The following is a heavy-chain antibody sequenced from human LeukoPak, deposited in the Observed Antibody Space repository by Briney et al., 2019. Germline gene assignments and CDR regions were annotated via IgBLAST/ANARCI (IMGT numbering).Heavy chain of an antibody. CDR3: ASFDKYYYDSSGYYRLDY. V-gene: IGHV4-59*01. J-gene: IGHJ4*02. CDR2: IYYSGST. CDR1: GGSISSYY. D-gene: IGHD3-22*01. Sequence: PSETLSLTCTVSGGSISSYYWSWIRQPPGKGREWIGYIYYSGSTNYNPSLKSRVTISVDTSKNQFSLKLSSVTAADTAVYYCASFDKYYYDSSGYYRLDYWGQGTLVTVSS.